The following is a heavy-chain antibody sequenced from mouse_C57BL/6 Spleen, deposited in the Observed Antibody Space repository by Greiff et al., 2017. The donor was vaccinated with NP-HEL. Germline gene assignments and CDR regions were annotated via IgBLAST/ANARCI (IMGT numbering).Heavy chain of an antibody. V-gene: IGHV1-64*01. J-gene: IGHJ2*01. CDR1: GYTFTSYW. Sequence: LQHPLAPLFTPLASVKLSCKASGYTFTSYWMHWVKQRPGQGLEWIGMIHPNSGSTNYNEKFKSKATLTVDKSSSTAYMQLSSLTSEDSAVYYCARRTVYYFDYWGQGTTLTVSS. CDR3: ARRTVYYFDY. CDR2: IHPNSGST.